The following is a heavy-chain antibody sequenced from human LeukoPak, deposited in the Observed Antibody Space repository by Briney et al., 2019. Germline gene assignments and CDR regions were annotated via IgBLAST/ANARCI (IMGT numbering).Heavy chain of an antibody. CDR3: TRLSSSSPFFDY. J-gene: IGHJ4*02. CDR1: GYTFTSYG. CDR2: ISAYNGNT. V-gene: IGHV1-18*01. Sequence: ASVKVSCKASGYTFTSYGISWVRQAPGQGLEWMGWISAYNGNTNYAQKLRGRVTMTTDTSTSTAYMELRSLRSDNTAVYYCTRLSSSSPFFDYWGQGTLVTVSS. D-gene: IGHD6-6*01.